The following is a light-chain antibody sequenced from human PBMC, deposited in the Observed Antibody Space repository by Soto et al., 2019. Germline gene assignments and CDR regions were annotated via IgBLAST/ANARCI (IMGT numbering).Light chain of an antibody. CDR2: GNS. CDR3: QSYDSSLSGWV. CDR1: SSNIVAGYD. J-gene: IGLJ3*02. Sequence: QPVLTQPPSVSGAPGQRVTISCTGSSSNIVAGYDVHWYQQLPGTAPKLLISGNSNRPSGVPDRFSGSKSGTSASLAITGLQAEDEADYYCQSYDSSLSGWVFGGGTKLTVL. V-gene: IGLV1-40*01.